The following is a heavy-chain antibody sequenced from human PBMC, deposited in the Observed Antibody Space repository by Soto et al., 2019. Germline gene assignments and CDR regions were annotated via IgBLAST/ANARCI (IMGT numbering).Heavy chain of an antibody. CDR2: IYYSGST. CDR3: GQWGFYLAAAFYYLTY. Sequence: SETLSLTCAVCGGSISSSSYYWSWIRQPPGKGLEWIGYIYYSGSTNYNPSLKSRVTISVDTSKNQFSLKLSSVTAAATAGYFGGQWGFYLAAAFYYLTYGAQEPRVTVSS. V-gene: IGHV4-61*05. D-gene: IGHD6-13*01. CDR1: GGSISSSSYY. J-gene: IGHJ4*02.